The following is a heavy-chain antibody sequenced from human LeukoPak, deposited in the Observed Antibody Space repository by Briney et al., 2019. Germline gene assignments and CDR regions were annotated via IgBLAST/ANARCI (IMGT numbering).Heavy chain of an antibody. J-gene: IGHJ4*02. CDR1: GDSVSSGSYY. CDR3: ARNPLYGGNAFDY. V-gene: IGHV4-61*01. D-gene: IGHD4-23*01. CDR2: VYYSGST. Sequence: SETLSPTCTVSGDSVSSGSYYWSWIRQPPGKGPEWIGYVYYSGSTNYSPSLKSRVTTSVDTSKNQFSLKLSSVTAADTAVYYCARNPLYGGNAFDYWGQGTLVTVSS.